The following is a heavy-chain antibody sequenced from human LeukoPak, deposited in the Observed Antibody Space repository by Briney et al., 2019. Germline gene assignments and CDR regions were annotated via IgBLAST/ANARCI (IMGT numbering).Heavy chain of an antibody. CDR3: AREGSGWDINYFDY. Sequence: GGSLRLSCTASGFTFSDYWMTWVRQAPGKGLEWVSSISSSSSYIYYADSVKGRFTISRDNAKNSLYLQMNSLRAEDTAVYYCAREGSGWDINYFDYWGQGTLVTVSS. V-gene: IGHV3-21*01. D-gene: IGHD6-19*01. CDR2: ISSSSSYI. CDR1: GFTFSDYW. J-gene: IGHJ4*02.